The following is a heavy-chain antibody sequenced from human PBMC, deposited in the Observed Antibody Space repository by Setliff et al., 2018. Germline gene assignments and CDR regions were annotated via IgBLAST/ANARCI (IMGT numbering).Heavy chain of an antibody. V-gene: IGHV4-4*09. J-gene: IGHJ4*02. CDR1: GGSISSYY. CDR3: ARSFSRREKFLLDY. Sequence: KPSETLSLTCTVSGGSISSYYWSWIRQPAGKGLEWIGYIYSSGSTYYNPSLKSRVSISVDTSKNQFSLKLSSVTAADTAVYYCARSFSRREKFLLDYWGQGALVTVSS. CDR2: IYSSGST.